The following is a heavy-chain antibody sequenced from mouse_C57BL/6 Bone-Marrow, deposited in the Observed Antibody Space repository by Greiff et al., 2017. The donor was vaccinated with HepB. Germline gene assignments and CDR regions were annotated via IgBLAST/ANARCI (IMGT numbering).Heavy chain of an antibody. J-gene: IGHJ4*01. CDR2: ITHSGET. CDR1: GFPITSGYY. D-gene: IGHD4-1*01. Sequence: VQGVESGPGLVKPSQSLFLTCSITGFPITSGYYWIWMRQSPGKPLEWMGYITHSGETFYNPSLQSPISITRETSKNQFFLHLNSVTTEDTAMYYCAGAANWDEAMDYWGQGTSVTVSS. V-gene: IGHV12-3*01. CDR3: AGAANWDEAMDY.